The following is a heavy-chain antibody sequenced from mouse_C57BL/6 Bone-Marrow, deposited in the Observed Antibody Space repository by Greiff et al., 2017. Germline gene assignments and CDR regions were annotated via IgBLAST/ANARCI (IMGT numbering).Heavy chain of an antibody. V-gene: IGHV5-17*01. CDR1: GFTFSDYG. CDR3: ARTTVVGWYFDV. CDR2: ISSGSSTI. J-gene: IGHJ1*03. D-gene: IGHD1-1*01. Sequence: EVKLMESGGGLVKPGGSLKLSCAASGFTFSDYGMHWVRQAPEKGLEWVAYISSGSSTIYYADTVKGRFTISRDNAKNTLFLQMTSLRSEDTAMYYCARTTVVGWYFDVWGTGTTVTVSS.